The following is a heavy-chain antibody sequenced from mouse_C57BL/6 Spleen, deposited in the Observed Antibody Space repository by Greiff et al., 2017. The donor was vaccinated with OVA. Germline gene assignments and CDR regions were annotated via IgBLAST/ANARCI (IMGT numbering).Heavy chain of an antibody. CDR2: ISDGGSYT. CDR1: GFTFSSYA. J-gene: IGHJ4*01. CDR3: AREIYYGNYESAMDY. Sequence: EVQVVESGGGLVKPGGSLKLSCAASGFTFSSYAMSWVRQTPEKRLEWVATISDGGSYTYYPDNVKGRFTIARDNAKNNLYLQMSHLKSEDTAMYYCAREIYYGNYESAMDYWGQGTSVTVSS. V-gene: IGHV5-4*01. D-gene: IGHD2-1*01.